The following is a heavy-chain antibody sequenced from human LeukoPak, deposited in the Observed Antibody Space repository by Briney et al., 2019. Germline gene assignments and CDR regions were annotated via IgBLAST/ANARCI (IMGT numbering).Heavy chain of an antibody. CDR1: GYTFTNNA. D-gene: IGHD5-18*01. V-gene: IGHV7-4-1*02. Sequence: ASVKVSCKTSGYTFTNNAINWVRQAPGQGLEWMGWINSNTGNPSYAQGFFTGRYVFSLDTSASTAYLQINGLKADDTAVYYCGRDPKLGIRGYTYGYIDHWGQGTLLTVAS. J-gene: IGHJ4*02. CDR3: GRDPKLGIRGYTYGYIDH. CDR2: INSNTGNP.